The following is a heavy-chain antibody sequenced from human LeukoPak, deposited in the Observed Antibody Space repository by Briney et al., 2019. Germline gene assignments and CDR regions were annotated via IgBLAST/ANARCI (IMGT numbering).Heavy chain of an antibody. Sequence: GGSLRLSCAASGFTFSSYETNWVRQAPGKGLEWVSYISSSSAVYYADSVKGRFTISRDNAKNSLYLQMNSLRAEDTAVYYCVRFGSRWFLDYWGQGTLVTVSS. CDR1: GFTFSSYE. CDR2: ISSSSAV. CDR3: VRFGSRWFLDY. D-gene: IGHD6-13*01. J-gene: IGHJ4*02. V-gene: IGHV3-48*03.